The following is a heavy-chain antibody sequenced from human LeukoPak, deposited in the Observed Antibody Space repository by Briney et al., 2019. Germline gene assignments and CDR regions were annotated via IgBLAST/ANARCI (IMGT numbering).Heavy chain of an antibody. V-gene: IGHV1-46*01. CDR3: ARDPQTRYFFDF. D-gene: IGHD3-16*01. CDR1: GYTFTSHF. Sequence: ASLKLTYKPSGYTFTSHFAPWAPQAPAQRLQWMGMINPGGRSTTYAQKFQGRVTLTRDTSTSTVYMELSSLRSDDTAVYFCARDPQTRYFFDFWGQGTLVTVSS. J-gene: IGHJ4*02. CDR2: INPGGRST.